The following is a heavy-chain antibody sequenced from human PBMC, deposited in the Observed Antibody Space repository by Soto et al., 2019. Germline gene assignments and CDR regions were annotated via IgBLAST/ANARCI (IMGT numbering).Heavy chain of an antibody. CDR3: AREAGKIYDSSGYFRGNYHYYGMDV. V-gene: IGHV1-69*10. CDR2: FIPMHNTA. CDR1: GGTFYNYA. J-gene: IGHJ6*02. Sequence: SVKVSCKASGGTFYNYAINWVRQAPGQGLEWMGGFIPMHNTATYAQQFQGRVTITADKSTNTAYMELASLRSDDTAVYYCAREAGKIYDSSGYFRGNYHYYGMDVWGQGTTVTVSS. D-gene: IGHD3-22*01.